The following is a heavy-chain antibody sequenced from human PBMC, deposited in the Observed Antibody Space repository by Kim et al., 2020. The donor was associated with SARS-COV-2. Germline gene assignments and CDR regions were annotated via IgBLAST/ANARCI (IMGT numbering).Heavy chain of an antibody. J-gene: IGHJ6*02. CDR1: GGSISSYY. V-gene: IGHV4-59*01. CDR3: ARVDLYVSGTYIYYYGMDV. CDR2: IYYSGST. Sequence: SETLSLTCTVSGGSISSYYWSWIRQPPGKGLEWIGYIYYSGSTNYNPSLKSRVTISVDTSKNQFSLKLSSVTAADTAVYYCARVDLYVSGTYIYYYGMDVWGQGTTVTVSS. D-gene: IGHD3-10*01.